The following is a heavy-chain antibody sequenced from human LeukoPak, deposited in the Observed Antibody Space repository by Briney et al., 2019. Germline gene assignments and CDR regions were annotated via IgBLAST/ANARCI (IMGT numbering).Heavy chain of an antibody. CDR2: FDPEDGET. J-gene: IGHJ4*02. CDR3: ATVRSSGSYHIPLIFDY. CDR1: GYTLTELS. V-gene: IGHV1-24*01. D-gene: IGHD3-10*01. Sequence: ASVKVSCKVSGYTLTELSMHWVRQAPGKGLEWMGGFDPEDGETIYAQKFQGRVTMTEDTSTDTAYMELSSLRSEDTAVYYCATVRSSGSYHIPLIFDYWGQGTLVTVSS.